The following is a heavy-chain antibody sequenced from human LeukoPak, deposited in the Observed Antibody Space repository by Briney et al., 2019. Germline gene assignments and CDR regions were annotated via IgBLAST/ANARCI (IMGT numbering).Heavy chain of an antibody. CDR3: AKDGGGYCNNSSC. V-gene: IGHV3-23*01. CDR2: ISDSGDKT. D-gene: IGHD2-2*01. CDR1: GFTFSSYA. Sequence: GGSLRLSCAASGFTFSSYAMSWVRQAPGKGLECVSAISDSGDKTDYADSVRGRFTIYRDNSKDTLYLQMNSLGAADTAVYYCAKDGGGYCNNSSCWGQGTLVTVSS. J-gene: IGHJ4*02.